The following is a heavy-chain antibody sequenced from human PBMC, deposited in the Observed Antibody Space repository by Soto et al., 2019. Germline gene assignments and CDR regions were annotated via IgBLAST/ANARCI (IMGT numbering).Heavy chain of an antibody. J-gene: IGHJ4*02. CDR3: AQLEGRKPATIQ. V-gene: IGHV2-5*01. CDR1: GFSLSTSGVG. D-gene: IGHD6-25*01. Sequence: SGPTLVNPTQALTLTCTFSGFSLSTSGVGVGWIRQPPGKALEWLALIYWNDDKRYSPSLKSRLTITKDTSKNQVVLTMTNMDPVDTVPYYCAQLEGRKPATIQWGPGTLVTVSS. CDR2: IYWNDDK.